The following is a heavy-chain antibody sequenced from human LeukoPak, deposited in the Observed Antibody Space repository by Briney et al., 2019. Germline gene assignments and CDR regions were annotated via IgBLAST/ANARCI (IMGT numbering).Heavy chain of an antibody. J-gene: IGHJ4*02. CDR1: GFTFSSYA. V-gene: IGHV3-30*03. Sequence: GGSLRLSCAASGFTFSSYAMHWVRQAPGKGLEWVAVISYDGINKYYADSVKGRFTISRDNSKNTLFLQMNSLRVEDTAVYYCARAICSSTSCYVDYWGQGTLVTVSS. D-gene: IGHD2-2*01. CDR2: ISYDGINK. CDR3: ARAICSSTSCYVDY.